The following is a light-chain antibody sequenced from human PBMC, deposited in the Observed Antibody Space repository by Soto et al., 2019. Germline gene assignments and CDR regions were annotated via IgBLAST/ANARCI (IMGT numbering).Light chain of an antibody. CDR1: SSNIGSGYD. J-gene: IGLJ1*01. V-gene: IGLV1-40*01. Sequence: QSVLTQPPSVSGTPGQRVTISCTGTSSNIGSGYDVHWYQHLPGTAPKLLIYGNTIRPSGVPDRFSGSKSGTSASLAITGLQAADEADYYCQSYDRSLRGYVFXTGTKVTVL. CDR2: GNT. CDR3: QSYDRSLRGYV.